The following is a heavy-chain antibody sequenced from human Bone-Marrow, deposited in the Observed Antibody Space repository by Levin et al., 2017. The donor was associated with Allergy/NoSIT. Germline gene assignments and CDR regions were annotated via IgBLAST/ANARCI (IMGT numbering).Heavy chain of an antibody. Sequence: SETLSLTCAVSGGSIRGGGSMNGDTFYWSWIRQPAGKGLEWIGYVYTGGITNYNPSLKSRVTISLDTSKNEFSLTLNSVTAADTAVYYCAGSSAAATIITPFAFDYYMDVWGKGTTVIVSS. V-gene: IGHV4-61*09. CDR1: GGSIRGGGSMNGDTFY. CDR3: AGSSAAATIITPFAFDYYMDV. J-gene: IGHJ6*03. CDR2: VYTGGIT. D-gene: IGHD3-10*01.